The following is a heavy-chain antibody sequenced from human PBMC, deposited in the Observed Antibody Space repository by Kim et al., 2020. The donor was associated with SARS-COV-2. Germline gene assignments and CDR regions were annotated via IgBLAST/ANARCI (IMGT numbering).Heavy chain of an antibody. J-gene: IGHJ4*02. V-gene: IGHV3-21*01. Sequence: GGSLRLSCAPSGFTLSSYSMYWVRQAPGKGLEWVSSISTTGTYIYYADSVKGRFTISRDNVKNSVYLQMSNLRAEDTAVYFCAAQGRLTMAAGTWFWGQGTQVTVSS. CDR2: ISTTGTYI. CDR3: AAQGRLTMAAGTWF. D-gene: IGHD6-13*01. CDR1: GFTLSSYS.